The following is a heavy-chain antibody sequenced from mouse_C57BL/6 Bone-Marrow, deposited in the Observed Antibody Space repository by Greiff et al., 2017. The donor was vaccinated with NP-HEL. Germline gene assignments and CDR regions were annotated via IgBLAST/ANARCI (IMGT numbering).Heavy chain of an antibody. Sequence: QVQLKESGAELARPGASVKLSCKASGYTFTSYGISWVKQRTGQGLEWIGEIYPRSGNTYYNEKFKGKATLTADKSSSTAYMELRSLTSEDSAVYFCARSLYYGSSLFAYWGQGTRVTVSA. J-gene: IGHJ3*01. CDR1: GYTFTSYG. CDR2: IYPRSGNT. CDR3: ARSLYYGSSLFAY. V-gene: IGHV1-81*01. D-gene: IGHD1-1*01.